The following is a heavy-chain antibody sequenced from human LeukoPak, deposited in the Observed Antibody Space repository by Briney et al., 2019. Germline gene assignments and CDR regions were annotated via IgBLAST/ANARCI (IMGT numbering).Heavy chain of an antibody. J-gene: IGHJ4*02. V-gene: IGHV1-3*01. D-gene: IGHD6-13*01. Sequence: ASVKVSCKASGYTFTSYAMHWVRQAPGQRLEWMGWINAGNGNTKYSQKFQGRVTITRDASASTAYMELSSLRSEDTAVYYCAREGYSSSWYDYWGQGTLVTVSS. CDR1: GYTFTSYA. CDR3: AREGYSSSWYDY. CDR2: INAGNGNT.